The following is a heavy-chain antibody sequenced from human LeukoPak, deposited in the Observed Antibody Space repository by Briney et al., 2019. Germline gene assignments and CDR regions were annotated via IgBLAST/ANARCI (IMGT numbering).Heavy chain of an antibody. CDR2: ISGSGGST. V-gene: IGHV3-23*01. D-gene: IGHD2-15*01. J-gene: IGHJ4*02. CDR1: GFTFSSYG. CDR3: TKSNHRYCSGGSCAGFGY. Sequence: GRSLRLSCAASGFTFSSYGMHWVRQAPGKGLEWVSAISGSGGSTYYADSVKGRFTISRDTSKNTLYLQMNSLRAEDTAVYYCTKSNHRYCSGGSCAGFGYWGQGTLVTVSS.